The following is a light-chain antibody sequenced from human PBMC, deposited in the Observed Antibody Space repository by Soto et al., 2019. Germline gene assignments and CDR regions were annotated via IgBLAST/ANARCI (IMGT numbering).Light chain of an antibody. Sequence: DIQMTQSPSTLSASVGDRVTITCRASQSISSWLAWYQQKPGKAPKLLIYKASSLESGVPSRFSGSGYGKEFTLTISSLQPDDFATYYFQQYNSYYSFGQGTQLEIK. V-gene: IGKV1-5*03. J-gene: IGKJ2*01. CDR3: QQYNSYYS. CDR1: QSISSW. CDR2: KAS.